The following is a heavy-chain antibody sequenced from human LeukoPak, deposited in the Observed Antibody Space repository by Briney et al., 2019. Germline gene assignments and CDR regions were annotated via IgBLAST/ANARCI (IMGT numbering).Heavy chain of an antibody. D-gene: IGHD3-22*01. Sequence: ASVKVSCKASGYTFTAYYIHWVRQAPGQGLEWMGIINPSGSSSSYAQKFQGRVTMTTDTSTSTVYMELRSLRSEDTALYYCARSMIVEGRYYFDYWGQGTLVTVSS. CDR3: ARSMIVEGRYYFDY. V-gene: IGHV1-46*01. J-gene: IGHJ4*02. CDR1: GYTFTAYY. CDR2: INPSGSSS.